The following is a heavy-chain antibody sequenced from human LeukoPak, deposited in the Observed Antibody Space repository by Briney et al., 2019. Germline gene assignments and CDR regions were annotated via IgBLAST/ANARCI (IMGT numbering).Heavy chain of an antibody. V-gene: IGHV3-30*04. CDR2: ISYDGSNK. CDR3: ARNGGAYSSGWYLVY. D-gene: IGHD6-19*01. Sequence: GRSLRLSCAASGFTFSSYAMHWVRQAPGKGLEWVAVISYDGSNKYYADSVKGRFTISRDNSKNTLYVQMNSLRAEDTAVYYCARNGGAYSSGWYLVYWGQGTLVTVSS. J-gene: IGHJ4*02. CDR1: GFTFSSYA.